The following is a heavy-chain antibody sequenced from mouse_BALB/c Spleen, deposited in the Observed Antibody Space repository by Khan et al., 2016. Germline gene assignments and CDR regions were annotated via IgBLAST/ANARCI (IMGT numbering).Heavy chain of an antibody. CDR3: ARAPPGWYFDV. CDR1: GYSITSDYA. CDR2: ISYSGST. V-gene: IGHV3-2*02. J-gene: IGHJ1*01. Sequence: EVQLQESGPGLVKPSQSLSLTCTVTGYSITSDYAWYWIRQFPGNKLEWMGYISYSGSTSYNPSHKSRISITRDTSKNLFFLQLNTVTTEDTATYYCARAPPGWYFDVWGAGTTVTVSS.